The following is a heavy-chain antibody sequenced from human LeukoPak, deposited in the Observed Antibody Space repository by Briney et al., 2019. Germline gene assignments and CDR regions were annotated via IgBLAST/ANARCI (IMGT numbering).Heavy chain of an antibody. CDR2: ISAYNGNT. D-gene: IGHD3-9*01. V-gene: IGHV1-18*01. Sequence: GASVKVSCKASGYTFTSYGISWVRQAPGQGLEWMGWISAYNGNTNYAQNLQGRVTVTTDTSTSTAYMELSRLRSDDTAVYYCARESANYDILTGYYNPLDYWGQGTLVTVSS. J-gene: IGHJ4*02. CDR1: GYTFTSYG. CDR3: ARESANYDILTGYYNPLDY.